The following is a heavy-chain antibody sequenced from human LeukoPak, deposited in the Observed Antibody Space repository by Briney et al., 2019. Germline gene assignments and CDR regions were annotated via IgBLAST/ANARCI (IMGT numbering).Heavy chain of an antibody. CDR2: ISSSSSTI. CDR1: GFTFSSYS. D-gene: IGHD2/OR15-2a*01. CDR3: ARVVPLLDFDY. V-gene: IGHV3-48*01. J-gene: IGHJ4*02. Sequence: PGGSLRLSCAASGFTFSSYSMNWVRQAPGKGLEWVSYISSSSSTIYYADSVKGRFTISRDNAKNSLYLQMNSLRAEDTAVYYCARVVPLLDFDYWGQGTLVTVSS.